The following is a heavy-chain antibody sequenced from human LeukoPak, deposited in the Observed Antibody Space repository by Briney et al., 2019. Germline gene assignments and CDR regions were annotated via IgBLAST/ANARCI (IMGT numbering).Heavy chain of an antibody. D-gene: IGHD3-3*01. CDR3: ASSEWRNWFDP. V-gene: IGHV4-34*01. CDR2: INHSGST. J-gene: IGHJ5*02. Sequence: SETLPLTCAVYGGSFSGYYWSWIRQPPGKGLEWIGEINHSGSTNYNPSLKSRVTISVDTSKNQFSLKLSSVTAADTAVYYCASSEWRNWFDPWGQGTLVTVSS. CDR1: GGSFSGYY.